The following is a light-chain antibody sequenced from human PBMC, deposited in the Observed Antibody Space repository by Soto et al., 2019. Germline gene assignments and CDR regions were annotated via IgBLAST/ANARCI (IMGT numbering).Light chain of an antibody. V-gene: IGLV2-14*01. CDR3: CSYTTTYTLV. Sequence: QSALTQPASVSGSPGRSITISCTGTSTDIGTYNSVSWYQPHPGKAPKLLIFEVIDRPSGVSDRFSGSKSGNTASLTISSLQFEDEADYYCCSYTTTYTLVFGGGTKLTVL. CDR1: STDIGTYNS. CDR2: EVI. J-gene: IGLJ3*02.